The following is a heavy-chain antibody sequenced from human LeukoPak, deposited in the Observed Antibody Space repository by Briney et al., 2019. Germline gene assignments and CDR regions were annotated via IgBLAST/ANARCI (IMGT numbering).Heavy chain of an antibody. Sequence: SETLSLTCTVSVGSITNYYWSWIRQPPGGKRECIGNIYYSVSTNYNPCLRSRVTISVDTSKNHFSRKLSSVTAADTAVYYCARHSVVVTAHPLLVAFDIWGQGTMVTVSS. V-gene: IGHV4-59*08. CDR3: ARHSVVVTAHPLLVAFDI. D-gene: IGHD2-21*02. J-gene: IGHJ3*02. CDR1: VGSITNYY. CDR2: IYYSVST.